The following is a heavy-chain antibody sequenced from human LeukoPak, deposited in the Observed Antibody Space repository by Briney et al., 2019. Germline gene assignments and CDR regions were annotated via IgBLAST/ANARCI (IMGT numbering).Heavy chain of an antibody. CDR1: GFTLNSYW. J-gene: IGHJ4*02. CDR3: ARDRGMGGTIDN. D-gene: IGHD3-10*01. Sequence: GRSLRLSRAASGFTLNSYWMHWARHAPAKGLVWVSRINTDGRSTSYADSAKGRFTNSRDNAKNTLYLQMNSLRAEDTAVYYCARDRGMGGTIDNWGQGTLVTVSS. V-gene: IGHV3-74*01. CDR2: INTDGRST.